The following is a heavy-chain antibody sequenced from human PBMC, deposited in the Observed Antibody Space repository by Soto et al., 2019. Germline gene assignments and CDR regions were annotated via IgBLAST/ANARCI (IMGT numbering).Heavy chain of an antibody. D-gene: IGHD1-26*01. V-gene: IGHV3-53*01. J-gene: IGHJ5*02. CDR3: ARHRHPRGTVGATSPLDP. CDR2: HYSGGST. Sequence: GGSLRLSCAISGFSVSSNYLSWVRQAPGKGLEWVSVHYSGGSTYYADSVQGRFTISRDKSNTTLYLQMRRVRAEDTAVYFCARHRHPRGTVGATSPLDPWGQGTQVTVSS. CDR1: GFSVSSNY.